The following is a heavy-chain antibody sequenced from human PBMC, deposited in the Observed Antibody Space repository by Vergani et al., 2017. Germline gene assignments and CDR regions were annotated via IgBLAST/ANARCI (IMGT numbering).Heavy chain of an antibody. J-gene: IGHJ4*02. CDR3: TKGSRGYTGYFFVY. V-gene: IGHV3-23*04. Sequence: VQLVESGGGVVQPGRSLRLSCAASGFSFPGYAMSWVRPAPGKGLEWVSSVSGSSATPYYADSVKGRFIISRDNSKNTLHLQMNSLRADDTAVYYCTKGSRGYTGYFFVYWGQGTLATVSS. CDR1: GFSFPGYA. CDR2: VSGSSATP. D-gene: IGHD5-12*01.